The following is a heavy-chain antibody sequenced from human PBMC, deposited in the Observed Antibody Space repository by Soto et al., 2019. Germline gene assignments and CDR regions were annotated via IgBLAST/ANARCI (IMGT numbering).Heavy chain of an antibody. CDR2: ISAYNGNT. J-gene: IGHJ6*02. CDR3: ARTTYYDFRSGYFMDV. CDR1: GYTFTSYG. D-gene: IGHD3-3*01. V-gene: IGHV1-18*04. Sequence: ASVKVSCKASGYTFTSYGISWVRQAPGQGLEWMGWISAYNGNTNYAQKLQGRVTMTTDTSTSTAYMELRSLRSDDTAVYYCARTTYYDFRSGYFMDVWGQGTTVTVSS.